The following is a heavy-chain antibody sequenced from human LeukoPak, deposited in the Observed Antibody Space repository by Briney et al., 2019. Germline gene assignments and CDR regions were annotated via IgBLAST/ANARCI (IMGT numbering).Heavy chain of an antibody. CDR3: ARGQNWFDP. Sequence: SETLSHTCTVSGGSISSYYWSWIRQPPGKGLEWIGYIYYSGSTNYNPSLKSRVTISVDTSKNQFSLKLSSVTAADTAVYYCARGQNWFDPWGQGTLVTVSS. CDR2: IYYSGST. CDR1: GGSISSYY. V-gene: IGHV4-59*01. J-gene: IGHJ5*02.